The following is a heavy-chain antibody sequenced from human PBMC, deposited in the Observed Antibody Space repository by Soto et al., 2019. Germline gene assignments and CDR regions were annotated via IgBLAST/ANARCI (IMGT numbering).Heavy chain of an antibody. V-gene: IGHV4-30-4*01. CDR3: ARDGRLPYYYYGMDV. J-gene: IGHJ6*02. CDR2: IYYSGST. CDR1: GGSISSGDYY. Sequence: SEPLSLPCNVSGGSISSGDYYWNWIRQSPGKGLEWIGYIYYSGSTYYNPSLKSRVTISVDTSKNQFSLKLSSVTAADTAVYYCARDGRLPYYYYGMDVWGQGTTVTVPS. D-gene: IGHD3-16*01.